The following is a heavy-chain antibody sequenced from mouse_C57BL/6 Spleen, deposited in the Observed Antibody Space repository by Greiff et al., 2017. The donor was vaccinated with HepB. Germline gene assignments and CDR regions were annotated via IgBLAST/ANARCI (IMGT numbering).Heavy chain of an antibody. CDR3: TRRDWDGGFAY. D-gene: IGHD4-1*01. J-gene: IGHJ3*01. V-gene: IGHV3-1*01. CDR1: GYSITSGYD. CDR2: ISYSGST. Sequence: EVQLQESGPGMVKPSQSLSLTCTVTGYSITSGYDWHWIRHFPGNKLEWMGYISYSGSTNYNPSLKSRISITHDTSKNHFFLKLNSVTTEDTATYYCTRRDWDGGFAYWGQGTLVTVSA.